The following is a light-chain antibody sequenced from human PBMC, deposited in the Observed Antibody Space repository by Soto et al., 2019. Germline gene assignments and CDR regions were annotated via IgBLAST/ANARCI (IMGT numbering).Light chain of an antibody. CDR3: QHYGTSPFT. Sequence: EVVLTQSPGSLSLSPGERATLSCRASQSVTSIYFAWFQKKPGQALRLLLYSTSTRASGIPDSFTGSGSGTDFTITISRLEREDVAVYYWQHYGTSPFTFGQGTQWDIK. V-gene: IGKV3-20*01. J-gene: IGKJ2*01. CDR2: STS. CDR1: QSVTSIY.